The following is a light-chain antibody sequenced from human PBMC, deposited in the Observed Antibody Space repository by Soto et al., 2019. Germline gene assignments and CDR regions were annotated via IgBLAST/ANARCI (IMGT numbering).Light chain of an antibody. CDR3: QHAYTFPHT. V-gene: IGKV1-12*01. CDR2: AAT. J-gene: IGKJ4*01. CDR1: QGISSW. Sequence: DIQMTQSPSSVSASVGDRVTITCRASQGISSWLAWYQQKPGKAPKLLIYAATSLQSGVQSRLIGRGDRTVFHLTISMLAPEDFATNCCQHAYTFPHTFGGGTKVEIK.